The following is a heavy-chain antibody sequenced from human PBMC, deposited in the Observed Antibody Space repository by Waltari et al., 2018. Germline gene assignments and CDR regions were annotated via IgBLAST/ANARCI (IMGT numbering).Heavy chain of an antibody. CDR1: GFLVSRYA. V-gene: IGHV3-30*04. CDR2: KSYDGSNK. Sequence: QVQLVESGGGVVQPGRSLILSWAASGFLVSRYAMPWALQPPGKGLEWVAVKSYDGSNKYYADSVKGRFTISRDNSKNTLYLQMNSLRAEDTAVYYCARDRGAYSSGWYWDYWGQGTLVTVSS. J-gene: IGHJ4*02. D-gene: IGHD6-19*01. CDR3: ARDRGAYSSGWYWDY.